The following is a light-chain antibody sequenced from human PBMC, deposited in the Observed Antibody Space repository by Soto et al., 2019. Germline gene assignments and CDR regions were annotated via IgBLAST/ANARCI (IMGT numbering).Light chain of an antibody. CDR2: GAS. CDR3: QQYLKSPWT. Sequence: EIVLTQSPGTLSLSPGERATLSCRASQSVSSTYLAWYQQKPGQAPRFLIYGASSRATGIPDRFSGSGSGTDFTLTISRLEPEDFAVYYCQQYLKSPWTFGQGTKLEIK. CDR1: QSVSSTY. J-gene: IGKJ1*01. V-gene: IGKV3-20*01.